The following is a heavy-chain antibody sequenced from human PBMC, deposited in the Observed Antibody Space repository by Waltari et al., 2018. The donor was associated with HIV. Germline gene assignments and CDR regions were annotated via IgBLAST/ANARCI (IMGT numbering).Heavy chain of an antibody. CDR1: GFTFSSYR. J-gene: IGHJ3*02. CDR3: ARHSGPDAFDI. V-gene: IGHV3-21*01. Sequence: EVQLVESGGGLVKPGGSLRLSCAASGFTFSSYRMNWVRQAPGKGLEWVSSISSSSSYIYYADSVKGRFTISRDNAKNSLYLQMNSLRAEDTAVYYCARHSGPDAFDIWGQGTMVTVSS. CDR2: ISSSSSYI. D-gene: IGHD5-12*01.